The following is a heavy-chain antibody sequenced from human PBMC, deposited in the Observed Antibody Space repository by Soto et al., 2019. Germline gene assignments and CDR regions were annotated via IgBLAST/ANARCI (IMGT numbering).Heavy chain of an antibody. V-gene: IGHV4-39*01. CDR1: GGSISSGGYY. CDR2: IYYSGST. D-gene: IGHD6-13*01. J-gene: IGHJ6*02. Sequence: SETLSLTCTVSGGSISSGGYYWSWIRQPPGKGLEWIGSIYYSGSTYYNPSLKSRVTISVDTSKNQFSLKLSSVTAADTAVYYCAIPYSSSWYRVDVWGQGTTVTVSS. CDR3: AIPYSSSWYRVDV.